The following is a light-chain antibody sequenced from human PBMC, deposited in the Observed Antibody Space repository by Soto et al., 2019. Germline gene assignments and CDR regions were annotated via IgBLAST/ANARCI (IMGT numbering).Light chain of an antibody. Sequence: DIQMTQSPSSLSASVGDRVTTTCRASQSISSYLNWYQQEPGKAPKLLLYAASSLQSGVPSRFSGSGSGTDFTLTISRLQPEDFATYYCQQYDTYPLTFGGGTKVDIK. CDR2: AAS. J-gene: IGKJ4*01. V-gene: IGKV1-39*01. CDR1: QSISSY. CDR3: QQYDTYPLT.